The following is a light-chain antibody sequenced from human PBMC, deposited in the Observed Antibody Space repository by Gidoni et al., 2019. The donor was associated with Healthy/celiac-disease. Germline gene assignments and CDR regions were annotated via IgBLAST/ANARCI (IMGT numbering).Light chain of an antibody. Sequence: MVLTHHPATLPLSPGERATLPCRASQSVSSYLAWYQKKPGQAPRLLIYDASNRATGIPARFSGSGSGTDFTLTISSREPEDFAVYYCQQRSNWPLLTFXGXTKVEIK. CDR2: DAS. J-gene: IGKJ4*01. V-gene: IGKV3-11*01. CDR1: QSVSSY. CDR3: QQRSNWPLLT.